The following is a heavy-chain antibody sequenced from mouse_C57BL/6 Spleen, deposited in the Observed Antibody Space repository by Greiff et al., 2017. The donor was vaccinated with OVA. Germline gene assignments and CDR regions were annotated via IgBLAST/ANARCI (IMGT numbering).Heavy chain of an antibody. J-gene: IGHJ3*01. Sequence: VQLQQSGAELVRPGTSVKVSCKASGYAFTNYLIEWVKQRPGQGLEWIGVINPGSGGTNYNEKFKGKATLTADKSSSTAYMQLSSLTSEDSAVYFGARGVYYDDEGFAYWGQGTLVTVSA. CDR3: ARGVYYDDEGFAY. CDR1: GYAFTNYL. D-gene: IGHD2-4*01. V-gene: IGHV1-54*01. CDR2: INPGSGGT.